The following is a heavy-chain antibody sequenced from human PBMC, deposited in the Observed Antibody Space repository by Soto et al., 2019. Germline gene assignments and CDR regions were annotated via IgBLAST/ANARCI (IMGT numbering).Heavy chain of an antibody. CDR3: AREDSGAFFDF. CDR2: IYSGTT. Sequence: QLQLQESASGPVKPSQTLSLTCAVSGGSISSGGYSWSWIRQPPGKGLEWIGYIYSGTTHYNPSLKSRVNISMDRSKNQLSLSLKSVTAADTAVYYCAREDSGAFFDFWCQGTLVTVSS. D-gene: IGHD2-15*01. V-gene: IGHV4-30-2*01. J-gene: IGHJ4*02. CDR1: GGSISSGGYS.